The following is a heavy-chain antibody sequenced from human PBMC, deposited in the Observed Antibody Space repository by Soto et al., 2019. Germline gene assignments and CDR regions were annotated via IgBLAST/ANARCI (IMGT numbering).Heavy chain of an antibody. CDR1: GYTFTSYG. D-gene: IGHD6-6*01. CDR3: AKSGIAARGGEDYYYYMDV. J-gene: IGHJ6*03. Sequence: ASVKVSCKASGYTFTSYGISWVRQAPGQGLEWMGWISAYNGNTNYAQKLQGRVTMTTDTSTSTAYMELRSLRSDDTAVYYGAKSGIAARGGEDYYYYMDVWGKGTTVTVSS. V-gene: IGHV1-18*01. CDR2: ISAYNGNT.